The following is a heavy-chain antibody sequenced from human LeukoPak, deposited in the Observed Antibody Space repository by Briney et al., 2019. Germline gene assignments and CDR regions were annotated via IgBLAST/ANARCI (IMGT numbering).Heavy chain of an antibody. J-gene: IGHJ4*02. CDR1: GGSISSGDYY. V-gene: IGHV4-30-4*08. Sequence: PSETLSLTCTVSGGSISSGDYYWSWIRQPPGKGLEWIGYIYYSGSTYYNPSLKSRVTISVDTSKNQFSLKLSSVTAADTAVYYCAISGSYYGDYFDYWGQGTLVTVSS. CDR3: AISGSYYGDYFDY. CDR2: IYYSGST. D-gene: IGHD1-26*01.